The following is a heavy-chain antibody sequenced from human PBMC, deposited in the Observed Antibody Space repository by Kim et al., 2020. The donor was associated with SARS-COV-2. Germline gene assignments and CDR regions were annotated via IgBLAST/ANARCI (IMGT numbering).Heavy chain of an antibody. Sequence: SETLSLTCTVSGGSISSYYWSWIRQPPGKGLEWIGYIYYSGSTNYNPSLKSRVTISVDTSKNQFSLKLSSVTAADTAVYYCARASGIAVAGTYWFDPWGQGTLVTVSS. CDR2: IYYSGST. V-gene: IGHV4-59*01. CDR3: ARASGIAVAGTYWFDP. CDR1: GGSISSYY. D-gene: IGHD6-19*01. J-gene: IGHJ5*02.